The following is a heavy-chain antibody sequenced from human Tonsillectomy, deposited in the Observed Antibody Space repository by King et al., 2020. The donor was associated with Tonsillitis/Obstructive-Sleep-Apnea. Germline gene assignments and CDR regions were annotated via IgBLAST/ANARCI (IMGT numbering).Heavy chain of an antibody. CDR1: GFTFSNAW. V-gene: IGHV3-15*07. CDR2: IKSKTDGGTT. D-gene: IGHD3-10*01. J-gene: IGHJ4*02. Sequence: VQLVESGGGLVKPGGSLRLSCAASGFTFSNAWMNWVRQAPGKGLECVGRIKSKTDGGTTDYAAPVKGRFTISRDDSKNMLYLQMNSLKTEDTAVYYCPTLLSYYYGSWIESDWGQGTLVTVSS. CDR3: PTLLSYYYGSWIESD.